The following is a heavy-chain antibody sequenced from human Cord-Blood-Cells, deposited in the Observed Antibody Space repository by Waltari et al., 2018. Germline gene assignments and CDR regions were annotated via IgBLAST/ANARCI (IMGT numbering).Heavy chain of an antibody. CDR1: GGSFSGYY. Sequence: QVQLQQWGAGLLKPSETLSLTCAVYGGSFSGYYWSWIRQPPGKGLEWIGENNHSGSTNYNPSLKSRVTISVDTSKNQFSLKLSSVTAADTAVYYCARATGGTFYYGMDVWGQGTTVTVSS. CDR2: NNHSGST. CDR3: ARATGGTFYYGMDV. D-gene: IGHD2-8*02. V-gene: IGHV4-34*01. J-gene: IGHJ6*02.